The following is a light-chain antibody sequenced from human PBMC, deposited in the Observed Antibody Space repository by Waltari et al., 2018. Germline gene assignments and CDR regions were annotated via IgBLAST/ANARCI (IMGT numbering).Light chain of an antibody. CDR3: QQGYSYPRT. CDR1: QGIGNN. V-gene: IGKV1-16*01. CDR2: GAS. Sequence: DIQMTQSPSSLSASVGDTVTITCQASQGIGNNLNWYQQKPGKASKLLIYGASSLQSGIPSRFSGSGSGTDFTLTINSLQPEDFSTYYCQQGYSYPRTFGQGTKVEIK. J-gene: IGKJ1*01.